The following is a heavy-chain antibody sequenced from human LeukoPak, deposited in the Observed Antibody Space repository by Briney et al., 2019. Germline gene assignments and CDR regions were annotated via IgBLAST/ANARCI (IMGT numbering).Heavy chain of an antibody. V-gene: IGHV3-7*03. J-gene: IGHJ6*03. CDR2: IKKDGSEK. D-gene: IGHD1/OR15-1a*01. CDR1: GFTFSSYW. CDR3: AKGAGEQSPRKPYYYYMDV. Sequence: GGSLRLSCAASGFTFSSYWMSWVRQAPGKGLEWVANIKKDGSEKFYVDSVKGRFTISRDNAKNSLYLQMNSLRAEDTAVYYCAKGAGEQSPRKPYYYYMDVWGKGTTVTVSS.